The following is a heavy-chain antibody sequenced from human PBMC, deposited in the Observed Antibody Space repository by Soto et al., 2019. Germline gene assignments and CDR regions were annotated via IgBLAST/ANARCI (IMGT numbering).Heavy chain of an antibody. CDR2: INPNSGGT. CDR3: ARSSSTTPHLDY. J-gene: IGHJ4*02. V-gene: IGHV1-2*02. CDR1: GYTFTGHY. D-gene: IGHD1-1*01. Sequence: ASVKVSCKASGYTFTGHYMHWVRQGPGQGHEWMGWINPNSGGTNYAQKFQGRVTMTRDTSISTAYMELSRLRSDDTAVYYCARSSSTTPHLDYWGQGTLVTVAS.